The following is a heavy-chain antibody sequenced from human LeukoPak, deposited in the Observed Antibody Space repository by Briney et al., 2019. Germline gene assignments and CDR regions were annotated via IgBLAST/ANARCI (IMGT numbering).Heavy chain of an antibody. CDR2: IKTDGSST. J-gene: IGHJ4*02. CDR3: ARERSSGWSDY. D-gene: IGHD6-19*01. V-gene: IGHV3-74*01. CDR1: GFTFSSYW. Sequence: PGGSLRLSCAAFGFTFSSYWMDWVRQAPGKGLVWVSRIKTDGSSTSYADSVKGRFTISRDNAKNTLYMQMNSLRAEDTAVYYCARERSSGWSDYWGQGTLVTVSS.